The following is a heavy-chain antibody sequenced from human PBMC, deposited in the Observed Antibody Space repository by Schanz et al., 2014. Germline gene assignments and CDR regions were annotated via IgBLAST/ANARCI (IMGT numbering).Heavy chain of an antibody. CDR1: GFVFSTFA. CDR3: AGAVATIRADSFDI. J-gene: IGHJ3*02. Sequence: EVQLLESGGTVVQPGGSLRVSCAASGFVFSTFAMSWVRQAPGKGLEWVSGLTEGGGGTYYTDAVKGRFTISRDNAKNSLYLQMNSLRAEDTAVYYCAGAVATIRADSFDIWGRGTMVAVSS. D-gene: IGHD5-12*01. V-gene: IGHV3-23*01. CDR2: LTEGGGGT.